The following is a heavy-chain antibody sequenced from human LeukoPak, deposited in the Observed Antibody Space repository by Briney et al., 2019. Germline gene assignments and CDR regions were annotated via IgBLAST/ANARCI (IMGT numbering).Heavy chain of an antibody. CDR2: IYYSGST. J-gene: IGHJ4*02. CDR3: ARRITGTTSDSFDY. D-gene: IGHD1-20*01. Sequence: SETLSLTCTVSDDSISSSNYYWGWIRQPPGKGLEWIGNIYYSGSTYYNPSLRSRVTISADTSKNQFSLKLNSVTAADTAVYYCARRITGTTSDSFDYWGQGTLVTVSS. V-gene: IGHV4-39*01. CDR1: DDSISSSNYY.